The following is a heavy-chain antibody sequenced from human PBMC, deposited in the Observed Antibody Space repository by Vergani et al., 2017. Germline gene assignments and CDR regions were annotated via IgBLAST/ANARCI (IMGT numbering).Heavy chain of an antibody. D-gene: IGHD2-2*01. CDR1: GGSISSGSYY. CDR3: AREMVVPAAMAGYGGSFDP. J-gene: IGHJ5*02. V-gene: IGHV4-61*02. Sequence: QVQLQESGPGLVKPSQTLSLTCTVSGGSISSGSYYWSWIRQPAGKGLEWIGRIYTSGSTNYNPSLKSRVTISVDTSKNQFSLKLSSVTAADTAVYYCAREMVVPAAMAGYGGSFDPWGQGTLVTVSS. CDR2: IYTSGST.